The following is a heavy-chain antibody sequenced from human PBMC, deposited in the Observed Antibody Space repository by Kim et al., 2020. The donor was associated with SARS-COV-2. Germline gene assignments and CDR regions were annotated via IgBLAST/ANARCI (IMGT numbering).Heavy chain of an antibody. J-gene: IGHJ4*02. Sequence: SQTLSLTCAISGDSVSSNSAAWNWIRQSPSRGLEWLGRTYYRSKWYNDYAVSVKSRITINPDTSKNQFSLQLNSVTPEDTAVYYCARGTGGYYYGSGSYPLSFDYWGQGTLVTVSS. CDR3: ARGTGGYYYGSGSYPLSFDY. V-gene: IGHV6-1*01. CDR2: TYYRSKWYN. D-gene: IGHD3-10*01. CDR1: GDSVSSNSAA.